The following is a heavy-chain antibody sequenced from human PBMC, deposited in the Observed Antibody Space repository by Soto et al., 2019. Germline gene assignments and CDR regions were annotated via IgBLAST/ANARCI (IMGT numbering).Heavy chain of an antibody. D-gene: IGHD3-10*01. Sequence: SETLSLTCTVSGGSVSSGDYYWSWIRQPPGKGLEWIGYIYYSGSTYYNPSLKSRVTISVDTSKNQFSLKLSSVTAADTAVYYCARVTDPMVDYWGQGTLVTVSS. V-gene: IGHV4-30-4*01. CDR2: IYYSGST. CDR1: GGSVSSGDYY. CDR3: ARVTDPMVDY. J-gene: IGHJ4*02.